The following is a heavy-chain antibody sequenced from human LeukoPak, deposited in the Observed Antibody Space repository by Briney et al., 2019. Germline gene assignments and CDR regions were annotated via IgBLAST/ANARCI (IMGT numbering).Heavy chain of an antibody. CDR2: ISGSGGST. Sequence: GGSLRLSCAASGFTFSSYAMSWVRQAPGKGLEWVSAISGSGGSTYYADSVKGRFTISRDNSKNTLYLQMNSLRAEDTAIYYCIKVEVLTTSFNYWGQGTLVTVSS. J-gene: IGHJ4*02. D-gene: IGHD1-1*01. V-gene: IGHV3-23*01. CDR3: IKVEVLTTSFNY. CDR1: GFTFSSYA.